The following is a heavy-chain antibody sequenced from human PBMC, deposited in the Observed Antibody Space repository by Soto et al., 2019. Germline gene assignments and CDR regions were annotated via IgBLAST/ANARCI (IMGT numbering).Heavy chain of an antibody. D-gene: IGHD3-22*01. CDR1: GGTFSSYA. CDR2: IIPIFVTA. J-gene: IGHJ3*02. Sequence: GASVKVSCKASGGTFSSYAISWLRQAPGQGLEWMGGIIPIFVTANYAQKFQGRVTITAXNSTSTAYMELSSLRSEDTAVYYCARGENPPPYYYDSSGDYWSAFDIWRQGTMVTVSS. CDR3: ARGENPPPYYYDSSGDYWSAFDI. V-gene: IGHV1-69*06.